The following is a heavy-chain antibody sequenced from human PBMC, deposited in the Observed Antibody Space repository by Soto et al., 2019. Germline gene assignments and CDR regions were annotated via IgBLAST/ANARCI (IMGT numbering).Heavy chain of an antibody. D-gene: IGHD3-22*01. J-gene: IGHJ4*02. CDR3: ESYDSSGSDY. Sequence: PSETLTLTCTVSGGSISSSSYDWGWIRQPPGKGLEWIGSIYYSGSTYYNPSLKSRVTISVDTSKNQFSLRLTSVTAADTAVYYCESYDSSGSDYWGQGTLVT. CDR2: IYYSGST. V-gene: IGHV4-39*01. CDR1: GGSISSSSYD.